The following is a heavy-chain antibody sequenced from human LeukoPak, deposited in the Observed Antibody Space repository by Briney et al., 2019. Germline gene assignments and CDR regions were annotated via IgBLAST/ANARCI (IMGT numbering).Heavy chain of an antibody. Sequence: GEALKISCQGSGYSFTSYWIGWVRPMPGKGGGWMGIIYSGDSDTRYSPSFQGQVTISADKSISTAYLQWSSLKASDTAMYYCARHVHYSSGFFPDYWGQGTLVTVSS. V-gene: IGHV5-51*01. CDR1: GYSFTSYW. CDR2: IYSGDSDT. CDR3: ARHVHYSSGFFPDY. D-gene: IGHD6-19*01. J-gene: IGHJ4*02.